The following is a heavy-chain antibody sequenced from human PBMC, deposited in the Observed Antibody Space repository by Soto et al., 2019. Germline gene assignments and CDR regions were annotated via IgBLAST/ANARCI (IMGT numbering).Heavy chain of an antibody. CDR3: AREDILTGYAFDI. J-gene: IGHJ3*02. V-gene: IGHV3-21*01. CDR1: GFTFSSYS. Sequence: GGSLRLSCAASGFTFSSYSMYWVRQAPGKGLEWVSSITSGSTYIYYANSVKGRFTISRDNAKNSLYLQMNSLRAEDTAVYYYAREDILTGYAFDIWGQGTMVTVSS. CDR2: ITSGSTYI. D-gene: IGHD3-9*01.